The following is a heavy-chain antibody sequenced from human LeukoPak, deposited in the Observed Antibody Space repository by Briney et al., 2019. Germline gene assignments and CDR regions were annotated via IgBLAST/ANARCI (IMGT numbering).Heavy chain of an antibody. V-gene: IGHV1-3*01. J-gene: IGHJ4*02. CDR1: GYTFTSYA. CDR3: ARDLGYSSSWYYFDY. Sequence: ASVKVSCKDSGYTFTSYAMHWVRQAPGQRLEWMGWINAGNGNTKYSQKFQGRVTITRDTSASTAYMELSSLRSEDTAVYYCARDLGYSSSWYYFDYWGQGTLVTVSS. CDR2: INAGNGNT. D-gene: IGHD6-13*01.